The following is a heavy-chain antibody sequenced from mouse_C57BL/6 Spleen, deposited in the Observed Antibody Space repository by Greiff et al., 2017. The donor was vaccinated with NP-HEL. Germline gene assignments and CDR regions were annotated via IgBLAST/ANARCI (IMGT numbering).Heavy chain of an antibody. D-gene: IGHD1-1*01. J-gene: IGHJ2*01. CDR2: IYPGSGST. CDR3: ARGSITTVVFDY. V-gene: IGHV1-55*01. Sequence: QVHLKQPGAELVKPGASVKMSCKASGYTFTSYWITWVKQRPGQGLEWIGDIYPGSGSTNYNEKFKSKATLTVDTSSSTAYMQLSSLTSEDSAVYYCARGSITTVVFDYWGQGTTLTVSS. CDR1: GYTFTSYW.